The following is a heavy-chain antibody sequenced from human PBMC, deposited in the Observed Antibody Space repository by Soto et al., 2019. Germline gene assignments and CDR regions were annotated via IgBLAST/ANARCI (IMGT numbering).Heavy chain of an antibody. CDR2: IIPIPGTA. D-gene: IGHD2-2*01. V-gene: IGHV1-69*13. CDR1: VGTYSIYA. Sequence: GASVKVSCKASVGTYSIYAIIWVRQATGQGLEWMGGIIPIPGTANYAQKFQGRVTITADEYTSTAYMELSSLRSEDTAVYYCARSQGSSTSLEIYYYYYYGMDVWGQGTTVTVSS. J-gene: IGHJ6*02. CDR3: ARSQGSSTSLEIYYYYYYGMDV.